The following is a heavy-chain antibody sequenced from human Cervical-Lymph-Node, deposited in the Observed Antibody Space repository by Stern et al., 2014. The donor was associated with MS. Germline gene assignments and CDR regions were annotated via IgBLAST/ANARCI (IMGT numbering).Heavy chain of an antibody. CDR2: ISYDGSDK. Sequence: QVQLVQSGGGVVQPGRSLRISCAASGFTFSNYGMHWVRQVPGKGLEWVAVISYDGSDKHNADTGKGRFTISRDNSKNTLDLQMNSLRPEDTAVYYCAKDVGMNYFDGSGYYSSFGMDVWGQGTTVTVSS. V-gene: IGHV3-30*18. CDR3: AKDVGMNYFDGSGYYSSFGMDV. J-gene: IGHJ6*02. D-gene: IGHD3-22*01. CDR1: GFTFSNYG.